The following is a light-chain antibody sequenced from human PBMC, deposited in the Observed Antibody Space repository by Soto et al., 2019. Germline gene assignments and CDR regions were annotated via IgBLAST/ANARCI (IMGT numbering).Light chain of an antibody. CDR3: QQSYSTLSIT. V-gene: IGKV1-39*01. J-gene: IGKJ5*01. Sequence: DIQMTQSPSSLSASVGDRVTITCRARESINRHLNWYQQKPGKAPKLLISAASSLQNGVPSRFSGSGSGTDFTLTISNLQPEDFATYYCQQSYSTLSITFGQGTRLEI. CDR2: AAS. CDR1: ESINRH.